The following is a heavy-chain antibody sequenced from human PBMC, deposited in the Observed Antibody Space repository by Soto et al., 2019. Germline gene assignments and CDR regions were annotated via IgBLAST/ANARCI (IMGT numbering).Heavy chain of an antibody. CDR2: SYSSGSS. CDR1: GGSISFYY. Sequence: QVQLQESGPGLVKPSETLSLTCTVSGGSISFYYWNWIRQSPGKGLEWIGYSYSSGSSTYNPSLKSRVTISVDTSKNQFSLQLRSVTAADTAVYYCARGDSTTRGDAFDIWGQGRVVTVSP. D-gene: IGHD6-13*01. V-gene: IGHV4-59*01. J-gene: IGHJ3*02. CDR3: ARGDSTTRGDAFDI.